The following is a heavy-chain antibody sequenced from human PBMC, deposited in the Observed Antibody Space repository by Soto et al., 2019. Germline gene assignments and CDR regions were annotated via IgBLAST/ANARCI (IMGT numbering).Heavy chain of an antibody. J-gene: IGHJ6*02. V-gene: IGHV4-34*12. CDR3: ARHGRNTMIAQLRHYAMDV. CDR2: IIHSEST. CDR1: GGSFSAYY. D-gene: IGHD3-22*01. Sequence: SETLSLTCAVYGGSFSAYYWSWVRQPPGKGLEWIGEIIHSESTKYNPSLKSRLTMSVDTSNNQFSLKLSSVTAADSAVYYCARHGRNTMIAQLRHYAMDVWGQGATVT.